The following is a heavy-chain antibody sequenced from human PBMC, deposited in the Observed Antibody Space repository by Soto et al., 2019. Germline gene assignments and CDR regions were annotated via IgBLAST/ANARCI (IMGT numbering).Heavy chain of an antibody. CDR2: ISSSGSYI. V-gene: IGHV3-21*01. CDR1: GFTFSSYS. D-gene: IGHD2-21*02. CDR3: ARVPSKHIVVVTGLYYYYGMDV. Sequence: PGGSLRLSCAASGFTFSSYSMNWVRQAPGKGLEWVSSISSSGSYIYYADSVKGRFTISRDNAKNSLYLQMNSLRAEDTAVYYCARVPSKHIVVVTGLYYYYGMDVWGQGTTVTVSS. J-gene: IGHJ6*02.